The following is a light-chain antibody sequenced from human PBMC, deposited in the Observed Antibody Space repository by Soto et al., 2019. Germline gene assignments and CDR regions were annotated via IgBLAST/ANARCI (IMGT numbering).Light chain of an antibody. J-gene: IGKJ5*01. CDR1: QSVTTR. CDR3: QQYGGSPIT. Sequence: EIVLTQSPDTLSLSPGGRATLSCRASQSVTTRLAWYQQKPGQPPRHLISGASVRASGVPGRISGSGSGTDFTLTISRLEPEDFALYYCQQYGGSPITFGLGTRLEVK. CDR2: GAS. V-gene: IGKV3-20*01.